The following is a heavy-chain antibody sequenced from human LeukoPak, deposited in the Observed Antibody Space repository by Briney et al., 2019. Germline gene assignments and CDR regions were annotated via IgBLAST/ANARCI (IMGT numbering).Heavy chain of an antibody. CDR3: AKASGSSSWYAWFDP. J-gene: IGHJ5*02. CDR1: GFTFSSYA. V-gene: IGHV3-23*01. D-gene: IGHD6-13*01. CDR2: ISGSGGST. Sequence: GGSLRLSCAASGFTFSSYAMSWVRQAPGKGLEWVSAISGSGGSTYYADSVKGRFTISRDNSKNTLYLQMSSLRAEDTAVYYCAKASGSSSWYAWFDPWGQGTLVTVSS.